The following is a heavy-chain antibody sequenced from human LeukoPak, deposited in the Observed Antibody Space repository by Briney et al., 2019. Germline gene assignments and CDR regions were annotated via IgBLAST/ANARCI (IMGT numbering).Heavy chain of an antibody. CDR1: GYTFTGYY. CDR3: ASLVERSGQHLFDY. J-gene: IGHJ4*02. Sequence: ASVKVSCKAAGYTFTGYYMHWVRQAPGQGLEWMGWINPNSGGTNYAQKVQGMVSMTRDTSISTAYMELSRLRSDDTAVYYCASLVERSGQHLFDYWGQGTLVTVSS. CDR2: INPNSGGT. V-gene: IGHV1-2*02. D-gene: IGHD6-19*01.